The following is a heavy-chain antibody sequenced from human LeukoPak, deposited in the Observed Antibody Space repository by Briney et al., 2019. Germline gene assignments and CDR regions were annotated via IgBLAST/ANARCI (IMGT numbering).Heavy chain of an antibody. J-gene: IGHJ4*02. V-gene: IGHV3-33*01. CDR1: GFTFSSYG. Sequence: GGSLRLSCAASGFTFSSYGMHWVRQAPGKGLEWVAVIWYDGSNKYYADSVKGRFTISRDNPKNTLYLQMNSLRAEDTAIYYCARQLGYCSDGTCYFDYWGQGTLVTVSS. D-gene: IGHD2-15*01. CDR2: IWYDGSNK. CDR3: ARQLGYCSDGTCYFDY.